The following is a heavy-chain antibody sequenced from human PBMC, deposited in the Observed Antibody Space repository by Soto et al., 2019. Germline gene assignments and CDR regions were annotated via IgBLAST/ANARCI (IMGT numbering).Heavy chain of an antibody. J-gene: IGHJ3*02. CDR1: GGSISSGGYY. Sequence: QVQLQESGPGLVKPSQTLSLTCTVSGGSISSGGYYWTWIRQHPGKGLEWIGYIFYSGSTYYSPSLRSRVTISLDTSKNQFSLKLSSVTAADTAVYFCARTDPPRAGWGEFDAFDIWGQGTMVTVSS. V-gene: IGHV4-31*03. CDR2: IFYSGST. CDR3: ARTDPPRAGWGEFDAFDI. D-gene: IGHD3-16*01.